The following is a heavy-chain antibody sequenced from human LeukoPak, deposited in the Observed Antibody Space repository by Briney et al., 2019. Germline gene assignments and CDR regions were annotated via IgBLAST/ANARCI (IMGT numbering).Heavy chain of an antibody. J-gene: IGHJ4*02. CDR2: ISVYNGNT. CDR3: ARGLPPRRNYDSSGYYSYYFDF. Sequence: ASVKVSCKASGYPFYTYGISWVRQAPGQGLEWMGWISVYNGNTNYAQKLQGRVTMTTDTSTSTACMELRSLRSDDTAVFYCARGLPPRRNYDSSGYYSYYFDFWGQGTLVTVSS. V-gene: IGHV1-18*01. CDR1: GYPFYTYG. D-gene: IGHD3-22*01.